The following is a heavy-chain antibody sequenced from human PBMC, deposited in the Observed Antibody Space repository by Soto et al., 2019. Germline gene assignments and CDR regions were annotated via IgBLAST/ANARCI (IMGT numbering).Heavy chain of an antibody. Sequence: EVQLLDSGGGLVQPGGSLILSCAASGFSFSDYAMNWVRQAPGKGLEWVSEISATGGSTFYADFVKGRFTISRDNSKNTLYLHLTSLRDEDTARYYCAKASSAWYDSKSYYFDDWGPGTLVTVSS. CDR1: GFSFSDYA. D-gene: IGHD6-19*01. CDR3: AKASSAWYDSKSYYFDD. V-gene: IGHV3-23*01. CDR2: ISATGGST. J-gene: IGHJ4*02.